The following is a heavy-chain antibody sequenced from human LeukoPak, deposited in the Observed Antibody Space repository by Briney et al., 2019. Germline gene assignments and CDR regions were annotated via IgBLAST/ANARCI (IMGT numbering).Heavy chain of an antibody. D-gene: IGHD3-9*01. V-gene: IGHV4-34*01. J-gene: IGHJ1*01. Sequence: PSETLSLTCAVYGESFSGYYWSWIRQPPGKGLEWIGEINHSGSTNYNPSLKSRVTISVDTSKNQFSLKLSSVTAADTAVYYCARGAHVLRYFDWSAGVTEYFKHWGQGTLVTVSS. CDR3: ARGAHVLRYFDWSAGVTEYFKH. CDR2: INHSGST. CDR1: GESFSGYY.